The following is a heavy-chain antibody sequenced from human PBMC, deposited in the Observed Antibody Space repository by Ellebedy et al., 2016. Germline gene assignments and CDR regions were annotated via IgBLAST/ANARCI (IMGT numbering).Heavy chain of an antibody. CDR2: IYTSGST. J-gene: IGHJ4*02. D-gene: IGHD2-2*01. CDR3: ARSWVVVPAAAFDY. Sequence: GSLRLXXTVSGGSISSYYWSWIRQPAGKGLEWIGRIYTSGSTNYNPSLKSRVTMSVDTSKNQFSLKLSSVTAADTAVYYCARSWVVVPAAAFDYWGQGTLVTVSS. CDR1: GGSISSYY. V-gene: IGHV4-4*07.